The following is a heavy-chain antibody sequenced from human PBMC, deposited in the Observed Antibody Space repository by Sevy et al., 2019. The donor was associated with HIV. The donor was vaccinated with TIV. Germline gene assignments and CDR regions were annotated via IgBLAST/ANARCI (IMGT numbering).Heavy chain of an antibody. Sequence: ASVKVSCKTSGHTVTGYFIHWVRQAPGQGLEWMGRISPNSGGTKYAQNVQGRVTMTRDTSIRTAYMELSRLRSDDTAFYYCARDLAGTAGAYFDLWGRGTLVTVSS. J-gene: IGHJ2*01. CDR2: ISPNSGGT. D-gene: IGHD6-19*01. CDR3: ARDLAGTAGAYFDL. CDR1: GHTVTGYF. V-gene: IGHV1-2*06.